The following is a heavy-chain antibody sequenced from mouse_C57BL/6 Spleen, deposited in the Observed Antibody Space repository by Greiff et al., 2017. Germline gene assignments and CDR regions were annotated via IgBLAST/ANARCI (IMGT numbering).Heavy chain of an antibody. V-gene: IGHV3-6*01. CDR3: ARDLYDYDGYAMDY. CDR1: GYSITSGYY. D-gene: IGHD2-4*01. CDR2: ISYDGSN. J-gene: IGHJ4*01. Sequence: EVQLQESGPGLVKPSQSLSLTCSVTGYSITSGYYWNWIRQFPGNKLEWMGYISYDGSNNYNPSLKNRISITRDTSKNQFFLKLNSVTTEDTATYYCARDLYDYDGYAMDYWGQGTSVTVSS.